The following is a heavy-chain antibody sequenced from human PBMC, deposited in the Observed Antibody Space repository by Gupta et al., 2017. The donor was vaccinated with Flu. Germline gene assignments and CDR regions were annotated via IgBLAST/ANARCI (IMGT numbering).Heavy chain of an antibody. V-gene: IGHV3-74*03. D-gene: IGHD4-17*01. CDR1: GFTFSSSY. J-gene: IGHJ4*02. CDR3: ATVTSGC. CDR2: INPEGRST. Sequence: ASGFTFSSSYLQWVRQAPGKGLVWVSRINPEGRSTTYAESVKGRFTSSRDNAKNTLYLQMNSLGDDDTAVYYCATVTSGCWGQGTLVTVSS.